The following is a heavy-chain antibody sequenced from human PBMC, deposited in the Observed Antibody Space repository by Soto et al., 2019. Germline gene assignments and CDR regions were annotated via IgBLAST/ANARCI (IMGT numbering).Heavy chain of an antibody. Sequence: QITLRESGPTLVKPTQTLTLTCTFSGFSLTTSGVGVGWIRQPPGKALEWLALIYWNDDERYSPSLESRLRISKDTAANQVVLKRTDMDPADTATYGCAHSRDPNYDRWSGYYCGVDVWGQGTMVTVSS. CDR2: IYWNDDE. CDR1: GFSLTTSGVG. J-gene: IGHJ3*01. CDR3: AHSRDPNYDRWSGYYCGVDV. V-gene: IGHV2-5*01. D-gene: IGHD3-3*01.